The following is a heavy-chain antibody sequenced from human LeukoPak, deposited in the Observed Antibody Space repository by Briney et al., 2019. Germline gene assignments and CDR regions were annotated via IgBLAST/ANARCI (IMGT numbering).Heavy chain of an antibody. CDR2: IYYSGST. V-gene: IGHV4-39*01. Sequence: SETLSLTCTVSSDSISSSTYYWGWIRQPPGKGLEWIGSIYYSGSTYYNPSLKSRVTISVDTSKNQFSLKLSSATAADTAVYYCARHLGYSYGYYFDYWGQGTLVTVSS. D-gene: IGHD5-18*01. CDR1: SDSISSSTYY. J-gene: IGHJ4*02. CDR3: ARHLGYSYGYYFDY.